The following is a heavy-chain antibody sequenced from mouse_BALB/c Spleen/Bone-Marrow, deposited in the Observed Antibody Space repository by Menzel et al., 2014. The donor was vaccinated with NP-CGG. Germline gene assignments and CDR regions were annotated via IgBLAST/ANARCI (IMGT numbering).Heavy chain of an antibody. Sequence: EVKLMESGGGLVQPGGSLRLSCATSGFTFTDYYMSWVRQPPGKALEWLGFIRNKANGYTTEYSASVKGRFTISGDNSQSILYLQMNTLRAEDSATYYCARDIKDDWFAYWGQGTLVTVSA. D-gene: IGHD1-3*01. CDR2: IRNKANGYTT. CDR3: ARDIKDDWFAY. CDR1: GFTFTDYY. V-gene: IGHV7-3*02. J-gene: IGHJ3*01.